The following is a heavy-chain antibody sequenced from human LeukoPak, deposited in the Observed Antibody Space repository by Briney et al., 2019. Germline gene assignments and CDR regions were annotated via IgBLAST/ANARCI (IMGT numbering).Heavy chain of an antibody. Sequence: GESLKISCKGSGYSFTGSWIGWVRQMPGKGLEWMGIIYPGDSDTRYSPSFQGQVTISVDKSINTAYLQWSSLKASDTAMYYCARLPGGTFPYCFHYWGQGTLVTVSS. CDR2: IYPGDSDT. D-gene: IGHD1-14*01. J-gene: IGHJ4*02. CDR3: ARLPGGTFPYCFHY. CDR1: GYSFTGSW. V-gene: IGHV5-51*01.